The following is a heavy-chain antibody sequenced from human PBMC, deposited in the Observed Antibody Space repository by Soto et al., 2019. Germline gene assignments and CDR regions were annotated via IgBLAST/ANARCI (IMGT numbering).Heavy chain of an antibody. CDR3: ARTSSGYDYKGYYYGMDV. V-gene: IGHV4-31*03. CDR2: IYYSGST. D-gene: IGHD5-12*01. CDR1: GGSISSGGYY. Sequence: SETLSLTCTVSGGSISSGGYYWSWIRQHPGKGLEWIGYIYYSGSTYYNPSLKSRVTISVDTSKNQFSLKLSSVTAADTAVYYCARTSSGYDYKGYYYGMDVWGQGTTVTVSS. J-gene: IGHJ6*02.